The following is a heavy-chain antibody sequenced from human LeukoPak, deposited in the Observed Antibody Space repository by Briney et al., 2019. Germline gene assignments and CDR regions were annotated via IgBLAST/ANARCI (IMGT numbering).Heavy chain of an antibody. D-gene: IGHD3-10*01. CDR3: AREYLEYGSGNDYFDY. J-gene: IGHJ4*02. CDR1: GGSISSYY. V-gene: IGHV4-59*12. CDR2: IYYSGIT. Sequence: SETLSLTCTVSGGSISSYYWSWIRQPPGKGLEWIGSIYYSGITDYNPSLKSRVAISLDTSKNHFSLKVSSVTAADTAVYYCAREYLEYGSGNDYFDYWGQGTLVTVSS.